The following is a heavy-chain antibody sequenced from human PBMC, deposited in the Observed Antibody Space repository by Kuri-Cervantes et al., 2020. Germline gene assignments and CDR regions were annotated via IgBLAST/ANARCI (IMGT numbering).Heavy chain of an antibody. CDR2: ISYDGSNK. Sequence: GGSLRLSCAASGFTFSSYARSWVRQVPGKGLEWVEVISYDGSNKYYADSVKGRFTISRDNSKNTLYLQMNSLRAEDTAVYYCASSSSWYVGGWFDPWGQGTLVTVSS. CDR1: GFTFSSYA. V-gene: IGHV3-30-3*01. J-gene: IGHJ5*02. D-gene: IGHD6-13*01. CDR3: ASSSSWYVGGWFDP.